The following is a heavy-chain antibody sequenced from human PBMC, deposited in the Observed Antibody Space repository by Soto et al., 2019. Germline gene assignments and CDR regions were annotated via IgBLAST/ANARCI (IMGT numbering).Heavy chain of an antibody. CDR1: GFTFSSYA. CDR3: ARGELETADMYYYYGMDV. V-gene: IGHV3-30-3*01. CDR2: ISYDGSNK. J-gene: IGHJ6*02. Sequence: PGGSLRLSCAASGFTFSSYAMHWVRQAPGKGLEWVAVISYDGSNKYYADSVKGRFTISRDNSKNTLYLQMNSLRAEDTAVYYCARGELETADMYYYYGMDVWGQGTTVTVSS. D-gene: IGHD1-1*01.